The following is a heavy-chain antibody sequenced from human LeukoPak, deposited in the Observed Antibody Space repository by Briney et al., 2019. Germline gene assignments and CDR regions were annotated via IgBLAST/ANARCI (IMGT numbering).Heavy chain of an antibody. CDR1: GYTFTGYY. CDR2: INPNSGDT. V-gene: IGHV1-2*02. D-gene: IGHD2-15*01. Sequence: ASVKVSCKASGYTFTGYYMHWVRQAPGQGLEWMGWINPNSGDTNYAQKFQARVTMTRDTSISTAYMEVTSLRSDDTAVYYCARDGGYCSGGSCYTSALDIWGRGTKVTASS. J-gene: IGHJ3*02. CDR3: ARDGGYCSGGSCYTSALDI.